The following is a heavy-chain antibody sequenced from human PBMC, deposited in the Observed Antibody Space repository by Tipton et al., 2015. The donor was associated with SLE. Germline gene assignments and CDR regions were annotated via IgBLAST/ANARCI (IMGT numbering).Heavy chain of an antibody. Sequence: GSLRLSCAASGFLFSSYSFNWVRQAPGKGLEWVSSISGSSRYIYYADSVKGRFTISRDDAKNSLYLQMDSLRAEDTAVYYCARDLGQQLILDYWGQGTLVTVSS. J-gene: IGHJ4*02. CDR1: GFLFSSYS. D-gene: IGHD3-16*01. V-gene: IGHV3-21*01. CDR3: ARDLGQQLILDY. CDR2: ISGSSRYI.